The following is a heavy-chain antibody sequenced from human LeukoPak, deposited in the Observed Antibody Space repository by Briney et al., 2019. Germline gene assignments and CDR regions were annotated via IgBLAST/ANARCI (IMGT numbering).Heavy chain of an antibody. J-gene: IGHJ5*02. CDR3: ARETPAVRNNCFDP. CDR1: GASISSGAYY. V-gene: IGHV4-39*02. D-gene: IGHD2-2*01. CDR2: VSYSGTT. Sequence: SQTLSLTCTVSGASISSGAYYWGWVRQPPGKGLEWIGSVSYSGTTYYNTSLRSRVTISIDTSRNQFSLKLTSVTAADTAVYYCARETPAVRNNCFDPWGQGTLVTVSS.